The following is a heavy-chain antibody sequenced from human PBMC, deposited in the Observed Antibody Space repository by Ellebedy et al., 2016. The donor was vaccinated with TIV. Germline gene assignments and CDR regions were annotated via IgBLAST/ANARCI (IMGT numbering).Heavy chain of an antibody. CDR3: AKDISPSAYCVTATCNGGAFDS. J-gene: IGHJ4*02. Sequence: PGGSLRLSCAASGFTFEDYAMHWVRQAPGEGLEWVSLISWDGATTFYADSVKGRFTISRDNTENSLYLQMHTLRAEDTAFYYCAKDISPSAYCVTATCNGGAFDSWGQGTLVTVSS. CDR1: GFTFEDYA. D-gene: IGHD2-21*01. CDR2: ISWDGATT. V-gene: IGHV3-43D*03.